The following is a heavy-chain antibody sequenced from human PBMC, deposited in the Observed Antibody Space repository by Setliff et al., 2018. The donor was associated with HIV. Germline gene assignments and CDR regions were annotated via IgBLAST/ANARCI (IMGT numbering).Heavy chain of an antibody. CDR1: GGSFSGYY. J-gene: IGHJ4*02. D-gene: IGHD6-13*01. V-gene: IGHV4-34*01. Sequence: LETLSLTCAVYGGSFSGYYWSWIRQPPGKGLVWIGEINHSGSTNYNPSLKSRVTISVDTSKNQFSLKLSSVTAADTAVYYWARGIAAATPDDYWGQGTLVTVSS. CDR2: INHSGST. CDR3: ARGIAAATPDDY.